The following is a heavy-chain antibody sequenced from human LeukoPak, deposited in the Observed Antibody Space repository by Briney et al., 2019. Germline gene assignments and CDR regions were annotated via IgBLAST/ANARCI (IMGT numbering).Heavy chain of an antibody. J-gene: IGHJ4*02. V-gene: IGHV3-7*03. CDR2: INHNGNVN. D-gene: IGHD5-18*01. CDR3: AKDRRDGYSYGYRYFDY. Sequence: GGSLRLSCAASGFTFSSYWMNWARQAPGKGLEWVASINHNGNVNYYVDSVKGRFIISRDNAKNSLYLQMSNLRAEDTAVYYCAKDRRDGYSYGYRYFDYWGQGTLVTVSS. CDR1: GFTFSSYW.